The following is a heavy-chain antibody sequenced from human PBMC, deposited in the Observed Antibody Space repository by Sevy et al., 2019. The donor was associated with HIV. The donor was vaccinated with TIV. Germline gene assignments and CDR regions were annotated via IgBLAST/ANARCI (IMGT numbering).Heavy chain of an antibody. V-gene: IGHV1-24*01. J-gene: IGHJ4*02. Sequence: ASVKVSCKVSGYTLTEFSIHWVRQAPGKGLEWMGGFDPGDGDAETTYAQKFRDRLTMTADTSTDTVYMELSSLRSEDTDAYYCATDTTGYHSTLDYWGQGTLVTVSS. CDR2: FDPGDGDAET. D-gene: IGHD3-9*01. CDR3: ATDTTGYHSTLDY. CDR1: GYTLTEFS.